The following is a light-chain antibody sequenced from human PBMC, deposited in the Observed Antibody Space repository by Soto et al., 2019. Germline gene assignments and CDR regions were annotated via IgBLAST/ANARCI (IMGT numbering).Light chain of an antibody. V-gene: IGKV1-5*03. CDR1: QSISSW. CDR2: KAS. Sequence: DIQMTQSPSTLSASVGDRVTITCRASQSISSWLAWYQQKPGKDPKLLIYKASSLESGVPSRFSGSGSGTEFTLTISSLQPDDFATYYCQQYNSYLRTFGQGTKVEIK. CDR3: QQYNSYLRT. J-gene: IGKJ1*01.